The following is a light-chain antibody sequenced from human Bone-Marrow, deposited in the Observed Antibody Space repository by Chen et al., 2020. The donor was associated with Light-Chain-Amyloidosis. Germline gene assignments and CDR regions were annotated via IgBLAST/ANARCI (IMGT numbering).Light chain of an antibody. CDR1: SGSIATNY. CDR3: QSYQGSSQGV. J-gene: IGLJ3*02. CDR2: EDD. Sequence: NFMLTQPHSVSESPGKTVIISCTRSSGSIATNYVQWYQQRPGSSPTTVIYEDDQRPSGVPDRFSGSIKRYSNSASHTISGLKAGGEADYYCQSYQGSSQGVFGGETKLTVL. V-gene: IGLV6-57*01.